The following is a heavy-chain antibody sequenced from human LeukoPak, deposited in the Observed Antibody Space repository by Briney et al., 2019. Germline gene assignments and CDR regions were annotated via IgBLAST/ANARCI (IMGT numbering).Heavy chain of an antibody. CDR3: ARDRTLSAGSGSYYDYYYYYMDV. J-gene: IGHJ6*03. D-gene: IGHD3-10*01. V-gene: IGHV3-15*01. Sequence: PGGSLRLSCAASGFTLSNAWMNWVRQAPGKGLEWVGLIKSKTNGETRDYAAPVKGRFTISRDDSDNTLYLQMNSLRAEDTAVYYCARDRTLSAGSGSYYDYYYYYMDVWGKGTTVTISS. CDR1: GFTLSNAW. CDR2: IKSKTNGETR.